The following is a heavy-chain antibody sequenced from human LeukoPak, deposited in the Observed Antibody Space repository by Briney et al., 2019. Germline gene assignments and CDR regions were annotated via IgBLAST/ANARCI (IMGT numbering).Heavy chain of an antibody. D-gene: IGHD6-19*01. CDR2: IKQDGSEK. J-gene: IGHJ4*02. CDR3: ASGSGWYDHYFDY. Sequence: PGGSLRLSCAASGFTFSSYWMSWVRQAPGKGLEWVANIKQDGSEKYYVDSVKGRFTISRDNAKNSLYLQMNSLRAEDTAVYYCASGSGWYDHYFDYWGQGTLVTVSS. CDR1: GFTFSSYW. V-gene: IGHV3-7*01.